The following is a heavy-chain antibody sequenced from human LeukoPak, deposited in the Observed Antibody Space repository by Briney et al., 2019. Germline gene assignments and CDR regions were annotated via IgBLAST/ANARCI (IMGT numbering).Heavy chain of an antibody. D-gene: IGHD3-16*01. CDR2: IEVGGAIT. Sequence: GGSLRLSCAASGFTFSSYAMTWVRRAPGKGLEWVSTIEVGGAITHYAASVKGRFTISRDTSEKILYLQMDSLRPEDTAVYYCARLGGGLGGVYWGQGTLVTVSS. CDR1: GFTFSSYA. J-gene: IGHJ4*02. V-gene: IGHV3-23*01. CDR3: ARLGGGLGGVY.